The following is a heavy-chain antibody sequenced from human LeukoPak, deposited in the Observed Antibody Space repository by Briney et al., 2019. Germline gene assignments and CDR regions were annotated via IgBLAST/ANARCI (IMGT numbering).Heavy chain of an antibody. Sequence: GGSLRLSCAASGFTFNNYAMNWVRQAPGKGLEWVSSISGGGETTYYADSAKGRLTISRDNSQNTLYLQMNSLRAEDTAVYYCARDYADYVGYSFFDYWGQGTLVTVSS. D-gene: IGHD4-17*01. CDR1: GFTFNNYA. V-gene: IGHV3-23*01. CDR2: ISGGGETT. CDR3: ARDYADYVGYSFFDY. J-gene: IGHJ4*02.